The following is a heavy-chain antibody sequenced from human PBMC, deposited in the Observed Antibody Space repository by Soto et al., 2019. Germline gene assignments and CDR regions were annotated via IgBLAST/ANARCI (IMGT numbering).Heavy chain of an antibody. CDR2: IYYSGST. CDR3: ASSRLGYCSGGSCYWIDY. J-gene: IGHJ4*02. CDR1: GGSISSGDYY. D-gene: IGHD2-15*01. Sequence: SETLSLTCTVSGGSISSGDYYWSWIRQPPGKGLEWIGYIYYSGSTNYNPSLKSRVTISVDTSKNQFSLKLSSVTAADTAVYYCASSRLGYCSGGSCYWIDYCGQGTLVTASS. V-gene: IGHV4-61*08.